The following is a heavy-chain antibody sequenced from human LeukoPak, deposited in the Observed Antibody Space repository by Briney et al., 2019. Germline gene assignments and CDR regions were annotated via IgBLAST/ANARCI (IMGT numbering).Heavy chain of an antibody. D-gene: IGHD3-9*01. CDR2: IYHSGST. CDR3: ATSTLYYDILTGYYNWFDP. V-gene: IGHV4-4*02. J-gene: IGHJ5*02. Sequence: GSLRLSCAASGFTFSNYWMNWVRQPPGKGLEWIGEIYHSGSTNYNPSLKSRVTISVDKSKNQFSLKLSSVTAADTAVYYCATSTLYYDILTGYYNWFDPWGQGTLVTVSS. CDR1: GFTFSNYW.